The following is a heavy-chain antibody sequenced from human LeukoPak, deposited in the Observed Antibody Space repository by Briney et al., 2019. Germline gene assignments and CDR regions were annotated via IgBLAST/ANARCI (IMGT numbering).Heavy chain of an antibody. J-gene: IGHJ5*02. Sequence: PSVKVSCKPSGGTFSSYAISWVPQAPGQGLDWMGGSTPIFGTPNYPQKFQGRVTITADESTSTAYMELSSLRSEDTAVYYCARESPGYSYGPPLPWGQGTLVTVSS. CDR3: ARESPGYSYGPPLP. CDR2: STPIFGTP. CDR1: GGTFSSYA. V-gene: IGHV1-69*01. D-gene: IGHD5-18*01.